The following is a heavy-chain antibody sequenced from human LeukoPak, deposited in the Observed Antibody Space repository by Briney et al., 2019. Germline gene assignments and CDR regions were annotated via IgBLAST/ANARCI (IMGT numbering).Heavy chain of an antibody. J-gene: IGHJ4*02. CDR2: INTSGST. Sequence: SETLSLTCTVSGDSISTYYWSWIRQPAGKGLEWIGRINTSGSTNYNPSLKSRVTMSVDTSKNQFSLKLSSVTAADTAVYYCARQSDKAAGGTFAFDYWGQGALGTVS. V-gene: IGHV4-4*07. CDR1: GDSISTYY. CDR3: ARQSDKAAGGTFAFDY. D-gene: IGHD6-13*01.